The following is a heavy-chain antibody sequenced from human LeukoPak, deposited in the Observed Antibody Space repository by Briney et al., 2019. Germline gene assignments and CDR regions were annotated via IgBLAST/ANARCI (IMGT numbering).Heavy chain of an antibody. Sequence: SETLSLTCTVSGGSISSYYWSWIRQPPGKGLEWIGYIYYSGSTNCNPSLKSRVTISVDTSKNQFSLKLSSVTAADTAVYYCASYNWNDVEDYWGQGTLVTVSS. D-gene: IGHD1-20*01. V-gene: IGHV4-59*01. CDR3: ASYNWNDVEDY. CDR1: GGSISSYY. CDR2: IYYSGST. J-gene: IGHJ4*02.